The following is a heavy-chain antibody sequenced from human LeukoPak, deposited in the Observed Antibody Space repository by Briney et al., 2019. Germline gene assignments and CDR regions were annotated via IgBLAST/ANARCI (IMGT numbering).Heavy chain of an antibody. CDR3: ARQSTAMVKAFDI. V-gene: IGHV5-51*01. D-gene: IGHD5-18*01. CDR1: GYSFTSYW. CDR2: IYPGDSDT. Sequence: GESLKISCKGSGYSFTSYWIGWVRQMPGKGLEWMGIIYPGDSDTRYSPSFQGQVTISADKSISTAYLQWSSLKASDTAMYYCARQSTAMVKAFDIWGQGTMVTVSS. J-gene: IGHJ3*02.